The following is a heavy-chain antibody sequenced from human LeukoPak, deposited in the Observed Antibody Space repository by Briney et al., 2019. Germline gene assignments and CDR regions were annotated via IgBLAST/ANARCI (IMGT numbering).Heavy chain of an antibody. CDR2: IKQDGSEK. V-gene: IGHV3-7*03. D-gene: IGHD1-7*01. Sequence: GGSLRLSCAASGFTFTSYSMNWVRQAPGKGLEWVANIKQDGSEKYYVDSVKGRFTISRDNAKNSLYLQMNSLRAEDTAVYYCALNYDAFDIWGQGTMVTVSS. CDR1: GFTFTSYS. J-gene: IGHJ3*02. CDR3: ALNYDAFDI.